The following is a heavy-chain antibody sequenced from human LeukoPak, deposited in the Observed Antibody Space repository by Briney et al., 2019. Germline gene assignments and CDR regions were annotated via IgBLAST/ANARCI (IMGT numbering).Heavy chain of an antibody. CDR3: ARGTFWSGYYHDY. CDR2: IFYSGST. J-gene: IGHJ4*02. CDR1: GGSITTYY. D-gene: IGHD3-3*01. Sequence: SETLSLTCTVSGGSITTYYWSWIRHPPGKGLEWIGFIFYSGSTNYNPSLKSRVTISLNTSKTQFSLKLSSVTAADTAVYYCARGTFWSGYYHDYWGQGTLVTVSS. V-gene: IGHV4-59*01.